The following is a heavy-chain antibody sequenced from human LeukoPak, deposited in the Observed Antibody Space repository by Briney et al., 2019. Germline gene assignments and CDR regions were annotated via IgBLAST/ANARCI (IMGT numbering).Heavy chain of an antibody. D-gene: IGHD4/OR15-4a*01. V-gene: IGHV3-53*01. CDR2: IYRDNT. J-gene: IGHJ4*02. CDR1: GFTVSTNS. CDR3: SRRAGAYSHLYDY. Sequence: GGSLRLSCTVSGFTVSTNSMSWVRQAPGKGLEWGSFIYRDNTHYSHSIKVRLTISRDNSKITLSLQMNSLRAEDTVVYYCSRRAGAYSHLYDYWGQGTLVTVYS.